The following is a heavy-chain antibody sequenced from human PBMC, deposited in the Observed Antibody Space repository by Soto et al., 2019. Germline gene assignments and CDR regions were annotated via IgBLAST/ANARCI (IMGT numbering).Heavy chain of an antibody. CDR3: ARETYSFNDY. CDR2: INPDGGST. D-gene: IGHD4-4*01. CDR1: GFTFSGYW. Sequence: PGGSLRLSCAASGFTFSGYWMHWVRQAPGEGLVWVSRINPDGGSTNYADSVKGRFTISRDNAKNTLFPQMNGLRAEDTAVYYCARETYSFNDYWGRGTLVTVSS. V-gene: IGHV3-74*01. J-gene: IGHJ4*02.